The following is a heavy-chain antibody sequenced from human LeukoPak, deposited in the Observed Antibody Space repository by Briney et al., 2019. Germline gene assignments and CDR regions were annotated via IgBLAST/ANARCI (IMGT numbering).Heavy chain of an antibody. CDR3: ARSILHSGGSCCWYYFDY. Sequence: SETLSLTCSVSGGFLSNHYWSWIRPPPREGPEWIGYIYYSGTTNYNPPLKSRVTISVDTSKNQFSLKRSSVTAADTAVYYCARSILHSGGSCCWYYFDYWGQGTLVTVSS. CDR1: GGFLSNHY. J-gene: IGHJ4*02. CDR2: IYYSGTT. D-gene: IGHD2-15*01. V-gene: IGHV4-59*11.